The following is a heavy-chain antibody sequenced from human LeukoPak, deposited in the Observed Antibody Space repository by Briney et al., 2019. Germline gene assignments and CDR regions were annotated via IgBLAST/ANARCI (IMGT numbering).Heavy chain of an antibody. D-gene: IGHD2-21*02. Sequence: ASVKVSCKASGYTFTNYYMHWVRQAPGQGLEWMGVINPSGGSTNYAQKFQGRVTMTRDTSTSTVYMELSGLRSEDTAVYFCARDVGGSVSWLLRWGQGTLVTVSS. J-gene: IGHJ4*02. CDR1: GYTFTNYY. CDR2: INPSGGST. V-gene: IGHV1-46*01. CDR3: ARDVGGSVSWLLR.